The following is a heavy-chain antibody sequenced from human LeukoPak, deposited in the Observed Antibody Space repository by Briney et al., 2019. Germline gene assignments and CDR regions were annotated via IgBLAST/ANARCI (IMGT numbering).Heavy chain of an antibody. CDR3: ARDVGYYYDSSGYYYGY. CDR2: IIPIFGTA. J-gene: IGHJ4*02. CDR1: GGTSSSYA. D-gene: IGHD3-22*01. Sequence: ASVKVSCKASGGTSSSYAISWVRQAPGQGLEWMGGIIPIFGTANYAQKFQGRVTITTDESTSTAYVELSSLRSEDTAVYYCARDVGYYYDSSGYYYGYWGQGTLVTVSS. V-gene: IGHV1-69*05.